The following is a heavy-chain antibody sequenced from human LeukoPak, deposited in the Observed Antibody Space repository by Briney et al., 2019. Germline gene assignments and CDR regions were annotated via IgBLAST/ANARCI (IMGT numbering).Heavy chain of an antibody. V-gene: IGHV1-69*06. D-gene: IGHD6-6*01. CDR3: ARDRVAARDIFDY. Sequence: SVKVSCKASGGTFSSYAISWVRQAPGQGLEWMGGIIPIFGTANYAQKFQGRVTITADKSTSTAYMELSSLRSEDTAVYYCARDRVAARDIFDYWGQGTLVTVSS. J-gene: IGHJ4*02. CDR2: IIPIFGTA. CDR1: GGTFSSYA.